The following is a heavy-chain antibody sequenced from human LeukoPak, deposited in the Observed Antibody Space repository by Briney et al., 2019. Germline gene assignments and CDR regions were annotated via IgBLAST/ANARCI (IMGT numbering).Heavy chain of an antibody. CDR2: IQQDGSEK. CDR3: ARFRDYESSGYLIPFGDY. V-gene: IGHV3-7*01. CDR1: GFTFSSYW. Sequence: GRSLRPSCAASGFTFSSYWISWVRQAPGKGLEWVANIQQDGSEKYYVDSVEGRFTISRDNAKNSLYLQMYSLRAEDTAVDYCARFRDYESSGYLIPFGDYWVQATQVSVSS. D-gene: IGHD3-22*01. J-gene: IGHJ4*02.